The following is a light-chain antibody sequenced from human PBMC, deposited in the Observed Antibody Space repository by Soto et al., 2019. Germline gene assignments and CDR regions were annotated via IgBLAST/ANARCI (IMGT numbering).Light chain of an antibody. Sequence: EIVLTQSPGTLSLSPGERATLSCGASQSVNSNSLAWYQQKPGQAPRLLFYAASNRASGVPDRFSASGSGTDVTLTISRLEPEDFAVYHCQQYGSSPLTFGGGTKVEIK. CDR3: QQYGSSPLT. J-gene: IGKJ4*01. CDR1: QSVNSNS. V-gene: IGKV3-20*01. CDR2: AAS.